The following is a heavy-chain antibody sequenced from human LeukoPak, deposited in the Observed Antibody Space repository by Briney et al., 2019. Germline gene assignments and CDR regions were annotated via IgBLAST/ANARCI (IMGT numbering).Heavy chain of an antibody. CDR2: IYSGGST. CDR1: GFTVSSNY. Sequence: PGGSLRLSGAASGFTVSSNYMSWVRQAPGKGLEWVSVIYSGGSTYYADSVKGRFTISRDNSKNTLYLQMNSLRADDTAVYYCARYSGYDSTFDYWGQGTLVTVSS. J-gene: IGHJ4*02. D-gene: IGHD5-12*01. CDR3: ARYSGYDSTFDY. V-gene: IGHV3-53*01.